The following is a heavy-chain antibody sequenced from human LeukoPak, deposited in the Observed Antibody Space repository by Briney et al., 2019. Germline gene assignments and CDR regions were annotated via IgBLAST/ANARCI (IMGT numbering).Heavy chain of an antibody. Sequence: SQTLSLTCAVYGDSLTSGTFSWSWIRQPPGKGLEWIGYIYYSGSTHYNPSLKSRVTISVDTSKNQFSLKLGSVTAAATAVDDCACAKVWGPVGGFDYWGQGTLVTVSS. CDR3: ACAKVWGPVGGFDY. V-gene: IGHV4-61*01. D-gene: IGHD3-16*01. J-gene: IGHJ4*02. CDR1: GDSLTSGTFS. CDR2: IYYSGST.